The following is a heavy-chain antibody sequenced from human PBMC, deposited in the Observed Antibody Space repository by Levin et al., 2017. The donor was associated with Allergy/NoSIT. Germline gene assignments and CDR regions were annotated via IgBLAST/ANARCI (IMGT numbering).Heavy chain of an antibody. CDR3: AKETNAFDI. Sequence: GGSLRLSCAASGFTFNSDAMHWVRQAPGKGLEWVALIWSDGSNKFYVDSVKGRFTISRDNTKNTLYLQMDSLRTDDTAVYYCAKETNAFDIWGQGKMVSVSS. V-gene: IGHV3-30*02. J-gene: IGHJ3*02. CDR1: GFTFNSDA. CDR2: IWSDGSNK. D-gene: IGHD4-11*01.